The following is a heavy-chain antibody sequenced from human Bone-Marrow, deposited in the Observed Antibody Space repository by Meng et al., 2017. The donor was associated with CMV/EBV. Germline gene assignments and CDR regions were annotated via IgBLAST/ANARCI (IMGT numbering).Heavy chain of an antibody. CDR2: IYYNGST. D-gene: IGHD3-3*01. V-gene: IGHV4-59*01. Sequence: SETLSLTCTVSGGSISSYYGSWIRQPPGKGLEWIWYIYYNGSTNYTPSLKSRVTISADTSKNQFSLNLSTVTPADTALYYCARGSGFVAWFFDSWGQGTLVTVSS. CDR3: ARGSGFVAWFFDS. CDR1: GGSISSYY. J-gene: IGHJ4*02.